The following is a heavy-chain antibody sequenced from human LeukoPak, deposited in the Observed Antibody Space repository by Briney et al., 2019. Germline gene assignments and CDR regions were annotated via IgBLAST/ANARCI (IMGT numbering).Heavy chain of an antibody. D-gene: IGHD6-13*01. CDR3: ARLGAAWAFDI. Sequence: GGSLRLSCAASGFTFSSYAMSWVRQAPGKGLEWVSVIYSGGSTYYADSVKGRFTISRDNSKNTLYLQMNSLRAEDTAVYYCARLGAAWAFDIWGQGTMVTVSS. CDR2: IYSGGST. J-gene: IGHJ3*02. V-gene: IGHV3-53*01. CDR1: GFTFSSYA.